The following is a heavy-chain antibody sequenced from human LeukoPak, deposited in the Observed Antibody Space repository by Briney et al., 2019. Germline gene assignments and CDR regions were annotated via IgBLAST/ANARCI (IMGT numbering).Heavy chain of an antibody. V-gene: IGHV1-2*02. Sequence: ASVKVSCKASGYTFTGYHMHWVRQAPGQGLEWMGWINPNSGGTNYAQNYQGRITMTRDTSISTVYMELTSLRSDDTAVFYCARASGGGQTSFDIWGQGTVVTVSS. J-gene: IGHJ3*02. CDR1: GYTFTGYH. D-gene: IGHD3-16*01. CDR2: INPNSGGT. CDR3: ARASGGGQTSFDI.